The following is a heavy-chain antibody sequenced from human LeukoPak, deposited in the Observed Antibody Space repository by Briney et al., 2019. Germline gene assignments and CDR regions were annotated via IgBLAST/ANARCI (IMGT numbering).Heavy chain of an antibody. D-gene: IGHD1-26*01. CDR2: IFTSGST. Sequence: SGTLSLTCTVSGGSISSYYWTWIRQPAGEGLEWIGRIFTSGSTNYNPSLKSRATMSVDTSKNEFSLRLTSVTAADTAVYYCARESGVNAGSYGYWGQGTLVTVSS. J-gene: IGHJ4*02. CDR1: GGSISSYY. V-gene: IGHV4-4*07. CDR3: ARESGVNAGSYGY.